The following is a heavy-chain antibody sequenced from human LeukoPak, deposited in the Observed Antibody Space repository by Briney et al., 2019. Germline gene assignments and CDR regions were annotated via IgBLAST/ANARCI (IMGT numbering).Heavy chain of an antibody. CDR3: AKDLRVIVVTYYMDV. D-gene: IGHD2-2*01. V-gene: IGHV3-23*01. CDR1: GFTFNSYA. CDR2: ISGNGGST. Sequence: GGSLRLSCAASGFTFNSYAMTWVRQAPGKGLEWVSSISGNGGSTYYTDSAKGRFTISRDNSENTLYLQMNSLRAEDTAAYYCAKDLRVIVVTYYMDVWGKGTTVTVSS. J-gene: IGHJ6*03.